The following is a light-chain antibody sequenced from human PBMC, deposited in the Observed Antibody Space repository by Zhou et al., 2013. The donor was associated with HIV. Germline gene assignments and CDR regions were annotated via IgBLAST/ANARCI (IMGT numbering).Light chain of an antibody. V-gene: IGKV1-12*01. CDR1: QGISSW. Sequence: DIQMTQSPTSVSASVGDRVTITCRASQGISSWLAWYQQKPGKPPKLLICAASTLQSGVPSRFSGSASGTDYTLTISSLQPEDFATYYCQQTYRTPYTFGQGTMLEIK. J-gene: IGKJ2*01. CDR2: AAS. CDR3: QQTYRTPYT.